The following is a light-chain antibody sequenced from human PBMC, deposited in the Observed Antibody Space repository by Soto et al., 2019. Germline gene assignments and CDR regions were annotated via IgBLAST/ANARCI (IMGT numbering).Light chain of an antibody. CDR2: CAS. J-gene: IGKJ2*01. CDR3: QQYYSTPPYT. Sequence: DIVMTQSPDSLAVSLGERATINCKSSQSVLYSSNNKNYLSWYQQKPGQPPKLLIYCASTRKSGVSDRFSGSGSATDFTLTISSLQAEDVAVYYCQQYYSTPPYTFGQGTKLEIK. CDR1: QSVLYSSNNKNY. V-gene: IGKV4-1*01.